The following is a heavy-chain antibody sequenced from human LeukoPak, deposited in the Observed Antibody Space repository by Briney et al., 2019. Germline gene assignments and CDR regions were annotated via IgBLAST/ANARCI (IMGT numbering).Heavy chain of an antibody. V-gene: IGHV4-59*11. J-gene: IGHJ4*02. CDR3: ARENPYSRRQLDY. CDR2: TYYSGTT. D-gene: IGHD4-11*01. CDR1: AGSISSHY. Sequence: SETLSLTCSVSAGSISSHYWTWIRQPPGKGLEWIGFTYYSGTTNHNPSLKSRVTISVDTSKNQFSLKLSSVTAADTAVYYCARENPYSRRQLDYWGQGTLVTVSS.